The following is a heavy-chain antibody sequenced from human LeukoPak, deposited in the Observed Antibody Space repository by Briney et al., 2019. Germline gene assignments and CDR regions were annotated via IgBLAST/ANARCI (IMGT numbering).Heavy chain of an antibody. J-gene: IGHJ5*02. CDR2: ISAYNGNT. V-gene: IGHV1-18*04. Sequence: ASVKVSCKASGYTGYYMHWVRQAPGQGLEWMGWISAYNGNTHYAQNLQGRVTMTTDTSTSTAYMELRSLRSDDTAVYYCARDPHSSSWYTEKWFDPWGQGTLVTVSS. CDR3: ARDPHSSSWYTEKWFDP. CDR1: GYTGYY. D-gene: IGHD6-13*01.